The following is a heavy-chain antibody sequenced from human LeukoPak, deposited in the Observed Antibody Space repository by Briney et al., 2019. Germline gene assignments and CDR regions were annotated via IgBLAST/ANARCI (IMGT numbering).Heavy chain of an antibody. CDR1: GFTFGSSA. CDR3: ARDRDSSGWYEGFDY. J-gene: IGHJ4*02. D-gene: IGHD6-19*01. V-gene: IGHV3-30-3*01. CDR2: ISYDGSNK. Sequence: GGSLRLSCAASGFTFGSSAMHWVRQAPDKGLEWVAVISYDGSNKYYADSVKGRFTISRDNSKNTLYLQMNSLRADDTAVYYCARDRDSSGWYEGFDYWGQGTLVTVSS.